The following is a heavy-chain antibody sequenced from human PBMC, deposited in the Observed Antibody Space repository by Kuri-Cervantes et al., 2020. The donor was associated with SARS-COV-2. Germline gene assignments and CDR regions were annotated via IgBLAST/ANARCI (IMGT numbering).Heavy chain of an antibody. Sequence: SVKVSCKASGYTFTTYGISWVRQAPGQGLEWMGGIIPILGIANYAQKFQGRVTITADKSTSTAYMELSSLRSEDTAVYYCARVYGDCPGCPEDYWGQGTLVTVSS. CDR2: IIPILGIA. D-gene: IGHD4-17*01. V-gene: IGHV1-69*10. J-gene: IGHJ4*02. CDR1: GYTFTTYG. CDR3: ARVYGDCPGCPEDY.